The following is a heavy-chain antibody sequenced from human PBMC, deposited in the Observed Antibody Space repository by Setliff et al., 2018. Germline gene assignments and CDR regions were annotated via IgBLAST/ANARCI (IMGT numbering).Heavy chain of an antibody. CDR1: GYTFSNYG. Sequence: ASVKVSCKASGYTFSNYGVTWVRQAPGQGLEWMGWVTVYNGNTEYAQNLQGRLTLTTDISTSTAYMELGSLTTDDTAVYYCAKGGNITRETYYYYGMDVWGQGTTVTVSS. CDR3: AKGGNITRETYYYYGMDV. CDR2: VTVYNGNT. V-gene: IGHV1-18*01. D-gene: IGHD1-20*01. J-gene: IGHJ6*02.